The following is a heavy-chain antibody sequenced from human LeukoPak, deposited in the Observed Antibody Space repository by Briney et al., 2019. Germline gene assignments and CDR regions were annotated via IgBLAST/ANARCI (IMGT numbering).Heavy chain of an antibody. J-gene: IGHJ4*02. CDR1: GFTFNTYG. Sequence: PGGSLRLSCAASGFTFNTYGMHWFRQAPGKGLEWVTFIRFDGSNKDYADSVKGRFTISRDNSKNTLYLQMYSLRPEDTAMYYCAKEIGDPGATPDYWGQGTQVTVSS. CDR2: IRFDGSNK. CDR3: AKEIGDPGATPDY. D-gene: IGHD4-17*01. V-gene: IGHV3-30*02.